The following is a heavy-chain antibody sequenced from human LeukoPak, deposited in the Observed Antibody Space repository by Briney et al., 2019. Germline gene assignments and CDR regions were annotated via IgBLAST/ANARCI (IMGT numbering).Heavy chain of an antibody. J-gene: IGHJ6*04. CDR1: GFTFSSYG. CDR3: AKARDV. V-gene: IGHV3-30*18. CDR2: ISYDGSNK. Sequence: PGGSLRLSCAASGFTFSSYGMHWVRQAPGKGLEWVAVISYDGSNKYYADSVKGRFTISRDNSKNTLYLQMNSLRAEDAAVYYCAKARDVWGKGTTVTVSS.